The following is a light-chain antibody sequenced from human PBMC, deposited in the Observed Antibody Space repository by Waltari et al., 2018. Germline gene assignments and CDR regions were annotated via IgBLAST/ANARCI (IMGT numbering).Light chain of an antibody. CDR2: YDS. J-gene: IGLJ1*01. Sequence: SYVLTQPPSVSVAPGKTARITCGGNNIGRKSEHWYQQKPGQAPVLVIYYDSDRPSGIPERFSGSNSGNTATLTISRVEAGDEADYYCQVWDSSSDHLYVFGTGTKVTVL. CDR1: NIGRKS. CDR3: QVWDSSSDHLYV. V-gene: IGLV3-21*04.